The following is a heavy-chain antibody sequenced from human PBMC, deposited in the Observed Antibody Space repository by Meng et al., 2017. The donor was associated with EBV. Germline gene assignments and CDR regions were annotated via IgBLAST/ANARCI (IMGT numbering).Heavy chain of an antibody. D-gene: IGHD2-21*01. CDR3: ARDFCGGDCYLFDY. CDR1: GYTFTSYD. CDR2: MNPNSGNT. Sequence: VQRVQYGAEVKKPGASVKVSCKASGYTFTSYDINWVRQATGQGLEWMGWMNPNSGNTGYAQKFQGRVTMTRNTSISTAYMELSSLRSEDTAVYYCARDFCGGDCYLFDYWGQGTLVTVSS. V-gene: IGHV1-8*01. J-gene: IGHJ4*02.